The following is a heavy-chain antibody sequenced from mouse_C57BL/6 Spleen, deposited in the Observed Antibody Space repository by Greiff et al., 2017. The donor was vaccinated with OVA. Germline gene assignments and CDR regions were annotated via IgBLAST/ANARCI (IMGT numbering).Heavy chain of an antibody. CDR2: ISSGSSTI. CDR3: ATGHYYGSTWFAY. Sequence: EVMLVESGGGLVKPGGSLKLSCAASGFTFSDYGMHWVRQAPEKGLEWVAYISSGSSTIYYADTVKGRFTISRDNAKNTLFLQMTSLRSEDTAMYYCATGHYYGSTWFAYWGKGTLVTVSA. D-gene: IGHD1-1*01. J-gene: IGHJ3*01. CDR1: GFTFSDYG. V-gene: IGHV5-17*01.